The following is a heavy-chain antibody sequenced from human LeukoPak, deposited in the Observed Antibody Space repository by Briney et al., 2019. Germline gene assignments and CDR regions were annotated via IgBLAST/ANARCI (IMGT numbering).Heavy chain of an antibody. Sequence: GGSLRLSCAASGFTFSSYSMNWVRQAPGKGLEWVSYISSSSVSTNYADSVKGRFTISRDNAKNSLYLQINSLRAEDTAVYYCARRRTGATPDYWGQGTLVTVSS. D-gene: IGHD1-1*01. CDR2: ISSSSVST. J-gene: IGHJ4*02. V-gene: IGHV3-48*04. CDR3: ARRRTGATPDY. CDR1: GFTFSSYS.